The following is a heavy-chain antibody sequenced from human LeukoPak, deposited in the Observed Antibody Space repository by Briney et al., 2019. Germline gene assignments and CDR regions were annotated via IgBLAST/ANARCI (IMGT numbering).Heavy chain of an antibody. V-gene: IGHV3-11*01. D-gene: IGHD1-26*01. CDR1: GFTFSDYY. J-gene: IGHJ6*02. CDR2: ISGVASDI. Sequence: GGSPRLSCAASGFTFSDYYMTWIRQAPGKGLEWVSYISGVASDIYYGDSVKGRFTISRDNAKNSVYLQMNSLRAEDTAVYYCARGGALGMDVWGQGTTVTVSS. CDR3: ARGGALGMDV.